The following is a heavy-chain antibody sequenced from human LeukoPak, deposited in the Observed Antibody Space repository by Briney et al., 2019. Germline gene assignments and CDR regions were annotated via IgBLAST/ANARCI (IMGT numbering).Heavy chain of an antibody. J-gene: IGHJ3*02. CDR1: GGSLSSYY. Sequence: SETLSLTCTVSGGSLSSYYWSWIRQPPGQGLGGIGYIYYSGSTNYTPSLKSRVTISVDTSKNQFSLKLSSVTAADTAVYYCARSYDFWSGADALDIWGQGTMVTVSS. D-gene: IGHD3-3*01. CDR2: IYYSGST. CDR3: ARSYDFWSGADALDI. V-gene: IGHV4-59*01.